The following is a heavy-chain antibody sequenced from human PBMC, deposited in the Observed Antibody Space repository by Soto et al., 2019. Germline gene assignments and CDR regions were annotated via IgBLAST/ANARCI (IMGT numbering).Heavy chain of an antibody. D-gene: IGHD3-16*01. V-gene: IGHV1-8*01. CDR3: ARTLFPYYDYIWGSEWDWFDP. CDR2: MNPNSGNT. Sequence: QVQLVQSGAEVKKPGASVKVSCKASGYTFTSYDINWVRQATGQGLEWMGWMNPNSGNTGYAQKFQRRVTGTRNTSISTAYMELSSLRSEDTAVYYCARTLFPYYDYIWGSEWDWFDPWGQGTLVTVSS. CDR1: GYTFTSYD. J-gene: IGHJ5*02.